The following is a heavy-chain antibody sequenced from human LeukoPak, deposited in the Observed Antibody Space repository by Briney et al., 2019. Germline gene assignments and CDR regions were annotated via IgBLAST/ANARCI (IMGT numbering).Heavy chain of an antibody. V-gene: IGHV3-20*04. CDR1: GFTFDDHG. CDR2: INWSGGST. CDR3: ARGAGNVLPNDY. Sequence: GGSLRLSCAASGFTFDDHGMSWVRHAPAKGLEWVSGINWSGGSTGYADSVKGRFTIFRDNAKNSLYLQMNSLRAEDTALYYCARGAGNVLPNDYWGQGTLVTVSS. J-gene: IGHJ4*02. D-gene: IGHD1-1*01.